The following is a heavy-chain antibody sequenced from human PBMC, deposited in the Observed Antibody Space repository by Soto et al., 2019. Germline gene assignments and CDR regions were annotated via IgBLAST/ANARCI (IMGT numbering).Heavy chain of an antibody. Sequence: QVQLVQFGPEVKKTGTSVKVSCKASGGTFSSRAISWVRQAPGQGLEWMGGINPVLGRVNYAEKLQDRVTITADESTGTVYMELSSLRSEDTALYYCANSRGGTFLGYHGMDIWGQGTTVSVSS. CDR3: ANSRGGTFLGYHGMDI. CDR2: INPVLGRV. V-gene: IGHV1-69*01. J-gene: IGHJ6*02. CDR1: GGTFSSRA. D-gene: IGHD3-16*01.